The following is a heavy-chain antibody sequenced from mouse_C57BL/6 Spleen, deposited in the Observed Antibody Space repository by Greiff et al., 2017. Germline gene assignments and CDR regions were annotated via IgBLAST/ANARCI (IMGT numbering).Heavy chain of an antibody. CDR3: SYYYVSSRYAMDY. CDR2: ISSGSSTI. CDR1: GFTFSDYG. J-gene: IGHJ4*01. D-gene: IGHD1-1*01. Sequence: DVMLVESGGGLVKPGGSLKLSCAASGFTFSDYGMHWVRQAPEKGLEWVAYISSGSSTIYYADTVKGRFTISRDNAKNTLFLQMSSLRSEDTAMYYCSYYYVSSRYAMDYWGQGTSVTVSS. V-gene: IGHV5-17*01.